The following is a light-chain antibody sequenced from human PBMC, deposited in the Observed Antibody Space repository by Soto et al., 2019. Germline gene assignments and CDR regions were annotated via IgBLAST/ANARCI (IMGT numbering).Light chain of an antibody. V-gene: IGKV1-5*01. CDR3: QQYNSYWM. CDR2: AAS. Sequence: IQMTQSPSTLSASVGDRVTITCRASQSIRGWLAWYQQKPGKPPRLLIYAASSLQSGVPSRFSGSGSGTDFTLIISSLQPDDFATYYCQQYNSYWMFGLGTKVDI. CDR1: QSIRGW. J-gene: IGKJ1*01.